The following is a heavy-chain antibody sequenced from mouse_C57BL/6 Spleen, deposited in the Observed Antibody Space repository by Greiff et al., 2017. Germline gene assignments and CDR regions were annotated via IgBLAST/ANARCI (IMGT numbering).Heavy chain of an antibody. J-gene: IGHJ1*03. CDR2: ISSGSSTI. V-gene: IGHV5-17*01. Sequence: EVHLVESGGGLVKPGGSLKLSCAASGFTFSDYGMHWVRQAPEKGLEWVAYISSGSSTIYSADTVKGRFTISRDNAKNTLFLQMTSLRSEDTAMYYCAITTVGYLDVWGTGTTVTVSS. CDR1: GFTFSDYG. D-gene: IGHD1-1*01. CDR3: AITTVGYLDV.